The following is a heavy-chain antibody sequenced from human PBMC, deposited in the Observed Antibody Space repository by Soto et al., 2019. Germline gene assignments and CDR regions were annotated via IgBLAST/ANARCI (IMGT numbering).Heavy chain of an antibody. J-gene: IGHJ4*02. CDR3: ARRDTAMGVDFDY. CDR1: GFTFSSYA. D-gene: IGHD5-18*01. CDR2: ISYDGSNK. V-gene: IGHV3-30-3*01. Sequence: QVQLVESGGGVVQPGRSLRLSCAASGFTFSSYAMHWVRQAPRKGLEWVAVISYDGSNKYYADSVKGRITISRDNSKNTLYLQRNSLRADTTAVYYCARRDTAMGVDFDYWGQGTLVTVSS.